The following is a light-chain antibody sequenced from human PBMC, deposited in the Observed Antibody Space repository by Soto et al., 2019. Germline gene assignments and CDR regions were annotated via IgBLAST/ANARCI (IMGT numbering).Light chain of an antibody. J-gene: IGKJ5*01. V-gene: IGKV1-39*01. CDR3: QQANSFPLT. CDR2: GAS. Sequence: DIQMTQSPSSLSSSLLYIFTITFRASQSISNYLNWYQQKSGKAPKLLIHGASSLQSGVPSRFSGSGSGTDFTLTITSLQPEDIATYYCQQANSFPLTFGQGTRLEIK. CDR1: QSISNY.